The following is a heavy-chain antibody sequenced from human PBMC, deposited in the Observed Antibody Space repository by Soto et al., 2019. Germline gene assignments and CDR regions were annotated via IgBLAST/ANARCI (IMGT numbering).Heavy chain of an antibody. J-gene: IGHJ5*02. Sequence: QVQLVQSGAEVKKPGSSVKVSCKASGGTFSSYTISWVRQAPGQGLEWMGRIIPILGIANYAQKFQGRVTITADKSTSTAYMELSSLRSEDTAVYYCARGIAAAAPHNWFDPWGQGTLVTVSS. CDR1: GGTFSSYT. D-gene: IGHD6-13*01. CDR3: ARGIAAAAPHNWFDP. CDR2: IIPILGIA. V-gene: IGHV1-69*02.